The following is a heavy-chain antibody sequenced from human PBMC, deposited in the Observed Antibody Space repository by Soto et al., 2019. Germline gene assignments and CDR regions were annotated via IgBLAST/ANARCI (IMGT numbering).Heavy chain of an antibody. CDR1: GFTFSSYA. J-gene: IGHJ4*02. CDR3: ARDGSAVTAISAENYFDY. Sequence: GGSLRLSCAASGFTFSSYAMHWVRQAPGKGLEWVAVISYDGSNKYYADSVKGRFTISRDNSKNTLYLQMNSLRAEDTAVYYCARDGSAVTAISAENYFDYWGQGTLVTVSS. CDR2: ISYDGSNK. D-gene: IGHD2-21*02. V-gene: IGHV3-30-3*01.